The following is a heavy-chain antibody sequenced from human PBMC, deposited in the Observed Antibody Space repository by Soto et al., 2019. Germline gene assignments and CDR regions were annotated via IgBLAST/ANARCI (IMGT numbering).Heavy chain of an antibody. CDR3: AKDPDQNYYYDSSGYFH. D-gene: IGHD3-22*01. J-gene: IGHJ4*02. V-gene: IGHV3-23*01. CDR2: ISGSGGWT. Sequence: GGSLRLSCAASGFTFSNYAMSWVRQAPGKGLEWVSAISGSGGWTYYADSVKGRFTISRDNSKNTLYLQMNSLRAEDTAVYYCAKDPDQNYYYDSSGYFHWGQGTLVTVSS. CDR1: GFTFSNYA.